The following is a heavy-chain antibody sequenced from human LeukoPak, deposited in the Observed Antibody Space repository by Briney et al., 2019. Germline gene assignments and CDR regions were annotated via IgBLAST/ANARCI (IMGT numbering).Heavy chain of an antibody. CDR2: IYYSGST. J-gene: IGHJ6*02. CDR1: GGSISSYY. CDR3: ARVTDYDFYYGMDV. D-gene: IGHD2-8*02. V-gene: IGHV4-59*01. Sequence: KPSETLSLTCTVSGGSISSYYWSWIRQPPGKGLEWVGYIYYSGSTNYNPSLKGRVTISVDTSKNQFSLKLSSVTAADTAVYYCARVTDYDFYYGMDVWGQGTTVTVSS.